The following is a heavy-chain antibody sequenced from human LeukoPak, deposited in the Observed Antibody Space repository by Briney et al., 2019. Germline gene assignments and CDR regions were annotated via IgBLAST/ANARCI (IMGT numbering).Heavy chain of an antibody. CDR1: GFTFSGSA. Sequence: GGSLRLSCAASGFTFSGSAMHWVRQASGKGLEWVGRIRSKANGYTTAYGASVKGRFTISRDHSQRATYVQMNSLKIEDTAVYYCTRLAGGDAFDIWGPGTMVTVSS. CDR3: TRLAGGDAFDI. J-gene: IGHJ3*02. V-gene: IGHV3-73*01. CDR2: IRSKANGYTT. D-gene: IGHD2-15*01.